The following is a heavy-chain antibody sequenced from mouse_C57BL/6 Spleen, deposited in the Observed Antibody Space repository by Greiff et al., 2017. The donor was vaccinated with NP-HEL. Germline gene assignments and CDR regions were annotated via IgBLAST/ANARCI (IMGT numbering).Heavy chain of an antibody. D-gene: IGHD3-2*02. CDR3: ARESSELSWFAY. CDR1: GYSITSGYY. V-gene: IGHV3-6*01. J-gene: IGHJ3*01. CDR2: ISYDGSN. Sequence: EVQVVESGPGLVKPSQSLSLTCSVTGYSITSGYYWNWIRQFPGNKLEWMGYISYDGSNNYNPSLKNRISITRDTSKNQFFLKLNSVTTEDTATYYCARESSELSWFAYWGQGTLVTVSA.